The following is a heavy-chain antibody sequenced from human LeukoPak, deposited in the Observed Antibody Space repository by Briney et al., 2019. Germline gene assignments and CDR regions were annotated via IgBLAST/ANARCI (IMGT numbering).Heavy chain of an antibody. CDR2: INGDGGSR. J-gene: IGHJ6*02. V-gene: IGHV3-74*01. CDR3: AKDRSRGGYDLYGMDV. CDR1: GFTFSTYW. Sequence: GGSLRLSCAASGFTFSTYWMHWVRQAPGKGLVWVSRINGDGGSRNYADSVKGRFTISRDNSKNTLYLQMNSLRAEDTAVYYCAKDRSRGGYDLYGMDVWGQGTTVTVSS. D-gene: IGHD5-12*01.